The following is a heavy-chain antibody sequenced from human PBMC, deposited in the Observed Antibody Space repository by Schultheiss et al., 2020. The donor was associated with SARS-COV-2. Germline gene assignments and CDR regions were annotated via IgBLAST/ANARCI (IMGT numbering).Heavy chain of an antibody. Sequence: GGSLRLSCAASGFTFSSYGMHWVRQAPGKGLEWVAVISYDGSNKYYADSVKGRFTISRDNSKNTLYLQMNSLRAEDTAVYYCARELLGVDGYDYWGQGTLVTVSS. CDR2: ISYDGSNK. CDR3: ARELLGVDGYDY. J-gene: IGHJ4*02. CDR1: GFTFSSYG. D-gene: IGHD5-18*01. V-gene: IGHV3-30*03.